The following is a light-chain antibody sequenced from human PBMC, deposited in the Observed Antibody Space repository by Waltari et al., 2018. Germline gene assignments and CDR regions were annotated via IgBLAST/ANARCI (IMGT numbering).Light chain of an antibody. CDR1: QCVSSSY. CDR2: GAS. Sequence: EIVLTQSQGTLFLSPVERATLSCRASQCVSSSYLAGYQQKPGQAPRLLIYGASSRATGIPDRFSGSGSGTDFTLTISRLEPEDFAVYYCQQYGSSPPYTFGQGTKLEIK. J-gene: IGKJ2*01. CDR3: QQYGSSPPYT. V-gene: IGKV3-20*01.